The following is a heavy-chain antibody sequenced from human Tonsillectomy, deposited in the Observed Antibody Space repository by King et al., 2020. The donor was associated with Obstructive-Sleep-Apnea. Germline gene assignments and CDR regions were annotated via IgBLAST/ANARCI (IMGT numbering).Heavy chain of an antibody. Sequence: VQLQESGPGLVKPSGTLSLTCTVSGGSISSYYWSWIRQPPGEGLEWVGYIYYSWRTNYNPSLKSRVTISVDTSKNQISLKLSSVTAADTAVYYCARDRLDKYYYSYGMDVWGQGTTVTVSS. D-gene: IGHD2-2*03. CDR3: ARDRLDKYYYSYGMDV. V-gene: IGHV4-59*12. J-gene: IGHJ6*02. CDR1: GGSISSYY. CDR2: IYYSWRT.